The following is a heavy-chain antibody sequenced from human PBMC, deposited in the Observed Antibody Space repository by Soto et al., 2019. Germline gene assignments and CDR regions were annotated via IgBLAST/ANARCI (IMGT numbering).Heavy chain of an antibody. Sequence: GSLRLSCAASGFSLNEAWMSWVRQAPGKGLEWVGRIKSKNVCGTRDYAAPVKGRFTISRDDSHSTVFLQMNSLKTEDTGVYYCLNQLPPFDFWAQRTPVTASS. J-gene: IGHJ4*02. CDR3: LNQLPPFDF. D-gene: IGHD1-1*01. V-gene: IGHV3-15*01. CDR1: GFSLNEAW. CDR2: IKSKNVCGTR.